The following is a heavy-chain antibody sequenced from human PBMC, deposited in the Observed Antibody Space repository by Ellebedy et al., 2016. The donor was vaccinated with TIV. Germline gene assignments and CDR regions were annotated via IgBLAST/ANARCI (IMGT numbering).Heavy chain of an antibody. V-gene: IGHV1-2*02. D-gene: IGHD2-15*01. CDR1: GYIFTDPF. CDR3: ARGVMVAPLDAFDI. J-gene: IGHJ3*02. Sequence: ASVKVSCXASGYIFTDPFMHWVRQAPGHGLEWLGWINPNSGGTNYAQRFQGRVTMTRDTSISTAYLELRSLRSDDTAMYYCARGVMVAPLDAFDIWGQGTMVTVSS. CDR2: INPNSGGT.